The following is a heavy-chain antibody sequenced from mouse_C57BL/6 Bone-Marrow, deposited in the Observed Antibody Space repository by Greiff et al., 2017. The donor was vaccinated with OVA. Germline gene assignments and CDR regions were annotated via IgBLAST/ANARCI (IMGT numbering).Heavy chain of an antibody. V-gene: IGHV1-69*01. CDR3: ASRGGYAMDD. Sequence: VQLQQPGAELVMPGASVKLSCKASGYTFTSYWMHWVKQRPGQGLEWIGEIDPSDSYTNYNQKFKGKSTLTVDKSSSTAYMQLSSLTSEDSAVYYCASRGGYAMDDWGQGTSVTVSS. J-gene: IGHJ4*01. CDR2: IDPSDSYT. CDR1: GYTFTSYW. D-gene: IGHD3-3*01.